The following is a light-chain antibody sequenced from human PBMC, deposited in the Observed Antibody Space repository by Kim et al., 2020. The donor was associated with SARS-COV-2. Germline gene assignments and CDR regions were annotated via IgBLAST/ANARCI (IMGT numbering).Light chain of an antibody. CDR3: QQYNTWPLT. CDR2: GAS. V-gene: IGKV3-15*01. J-gene: IGKJ4*01. Sequence: GSPGERATLSCRASQSFSSNLAWYQQKPGQAPRLLIYGASTRATDIPARFSGSGSGTEFTLTINSLQSEDFAVYYCQQYNTWPLTFGGGTKVDIK. CDR1: QSFSSN.